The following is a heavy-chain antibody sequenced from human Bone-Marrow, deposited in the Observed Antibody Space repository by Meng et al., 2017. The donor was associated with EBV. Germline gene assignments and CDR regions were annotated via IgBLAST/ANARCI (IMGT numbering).Heavy chain of an antibody. CDR2: INPKSGAT. J-gene: IGHJ5*02. CDR3: ARERGSRYYWLDP. V-gene: IGHV1-2*06. Sequence: QVTLVPSGAGVKKPWAVVTDSCKASGYTFTDYFMYWVRLAPGQGPEWMGRINPKSGATNYAQKFQGRVTMTRDTSIDTVYMELTSLRSDDTAVYYCARERGSRYYWLDPWGQGTLVTVSS. D-gene: IGHD2-15*01. CDR1: GYTFTDYF.